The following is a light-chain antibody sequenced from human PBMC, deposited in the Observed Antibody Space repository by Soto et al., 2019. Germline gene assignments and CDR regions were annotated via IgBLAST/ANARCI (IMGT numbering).Light chain of an antibody. V-gene: IGKV1-39*01. Sequence: DIQMTQSPSSLSASVGDRVTITCRASQSISSYLNWYQQKPGKAPKLLIYAASSLQSGVPSRFSGSGSGTDFTITISSLQPEDFATYYCQQSYSTPQVTFGPGTNVDIK. CDR1: QSISSY. CDR3: QQSYSTPQVT. J-gene: IGKJ3*01. CDR2: AAS.